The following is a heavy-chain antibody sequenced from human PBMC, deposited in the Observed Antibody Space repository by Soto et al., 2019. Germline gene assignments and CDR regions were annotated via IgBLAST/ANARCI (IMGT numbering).Heavy chain of an antibody. Sequence: SETLSLTCTVSGASISSGDYFWSWIRQSPGKGLEWIGYIYDSGSSYYNPSLKSRVIMSVDTSKNQFSLKLRSVTAAYTAVYYCAKEKGFISGPKNVDYSGQGTLVTVSS. J-gene: IGHJ4*02. CDR2: IYDSGSS. D-gene: IGHD2-8*02. CDR1: GASISSGDYF. V-gene: IGHV4-30-4*01. CDR3: AKEKGFISGPKNVDY.